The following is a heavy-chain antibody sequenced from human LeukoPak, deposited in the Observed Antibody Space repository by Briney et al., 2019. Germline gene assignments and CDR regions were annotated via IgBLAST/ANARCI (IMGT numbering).Heavy chain of an antibody. Sequence: SETLSLTCTVSGGSISSGDYYWSWIRQPPGKGLEWIGYIYYSGSTYYNPSLKSRVTISVDTSKNQFSLKLSSVTAADTAVYYCARRLSSSWYSYFDYWGQGTLVTVSS. D-gene: IGHD6-13*01. J-gene: IGHJ4*02. V-gene: IGHV4-30-4*01. CDR1: GGSISSGDYY. CDR3: ARRLSSSWYSYFDY. CDR2: IYYSGST.